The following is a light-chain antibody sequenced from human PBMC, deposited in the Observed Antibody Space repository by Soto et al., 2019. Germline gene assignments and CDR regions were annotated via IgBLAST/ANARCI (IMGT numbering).Light chain of an antibody. V-gene: IGLV2-8*01. Sequence: QSALTQPPSASGSPGQSVTIPCTGTSSDVGGYNFVSWYQQHPGKAPKLMIYEVNKRPSGVPDRFSGSKSGNTASLTGSGLQAEDEADYYCSSHAGSINLIFGGGTQLTVL. J-gene: IGLJ2*01. CDR3: SSHAGSINLI. CDR1: SSDVGGYNF. CDR2: EVN.